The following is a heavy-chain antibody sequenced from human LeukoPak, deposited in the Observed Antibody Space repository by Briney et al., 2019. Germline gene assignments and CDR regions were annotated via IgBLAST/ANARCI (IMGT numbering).Heavy chain of an antibody. V-gene: IGHV4-59*01. D-gene: IGHD3-9*01. CDR1: GGSISSYY. CDR3: AREYYDILTGYYRFDY. CDR2: IYYSGST. Sequence: SETLSLTCTVPGGSISSYYWSWIRQPPGKGLEWIGYIYYSGSTNYNPSLKSRVTISVDTSKNQFSLKLSSVTAADTAVYYCAREYYDILTGYYRFDYWGQGTLVTVSS. J-gene: IGHJ4*02.